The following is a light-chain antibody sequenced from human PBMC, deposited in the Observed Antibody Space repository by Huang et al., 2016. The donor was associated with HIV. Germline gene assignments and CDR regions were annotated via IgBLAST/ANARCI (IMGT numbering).Light chain of an antibody. J-gene: IGKJ1*01. CDR2: DAS. CDR1: QSISSN. Sequence: DIQMTQSPSSLSASVGDRVTITCRASQSISSNLNWYQQKPGKAPKLLIYDASSLQSGVPSRFSGSGSGTDFTLTISSLQPEDFATYYCQQSYSTWWTFGQGTKVEIK. CDR3: QQSYSTWWT. V-gene: IGKV1-39*01.